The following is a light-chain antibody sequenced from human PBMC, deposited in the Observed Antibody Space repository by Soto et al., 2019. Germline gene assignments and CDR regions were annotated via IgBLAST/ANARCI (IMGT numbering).Light chain of an antibody. CDR3: QQYTTWPPFT. V-gene: IGKV3-15*01. CDR2: NGV. CDR1: QSVTAN. Sequence: EIVMTQSPSSLSVSPGERATLSCRASQSVTANLAWYQQKPGQAPRLLIYNGVTRATGIPARFTGSGSGREYTLTISSLQSEDVAMYYCQQYTTWPPFTFGPGTKVELK. J-gene: IGKJ3*01.